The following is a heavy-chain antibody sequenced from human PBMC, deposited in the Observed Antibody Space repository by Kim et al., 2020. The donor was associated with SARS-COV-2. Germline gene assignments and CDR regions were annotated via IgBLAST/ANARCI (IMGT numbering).Heavy chain of an antibody. D-gene: IGHD2-2*01. CDR1: GFTFSTYE. V-gene: IGHV3-48*03. CDR2: ISTSGSTI. Sequence: GGSLRLSCAASGFTFSTYEMNWVRQAPGKVLEWISYISTSGSTIYYADSVKGRFTISRDNAKSSLSLQMNSLRAEDTAVYYCARSLYCSSTSCFYGMDV. CDR3: ARSLYCSSTSCFYGMDV. J-gene: IGHJ6*01.